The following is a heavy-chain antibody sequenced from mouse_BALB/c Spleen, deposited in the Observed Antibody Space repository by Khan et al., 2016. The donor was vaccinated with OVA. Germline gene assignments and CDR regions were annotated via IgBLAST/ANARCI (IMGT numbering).Heavy chain of an antibody. CDR2: INYGGAT. V-gene: IGHV3-2*02. CDR1: GYSITSDYA. Sequence: VQLQQPGPGLVKPSQSLSLTCTVTGYSITSDYAWNWIRQFPGNKLEWMGYINYGGATSYLPSLKSRISITRDTSKNQFFLQLNSVTTEDSATYYCARWFTYWGQGTLVTVS. J-gene: IGHJ3*01. CDR3: ARWFTY.